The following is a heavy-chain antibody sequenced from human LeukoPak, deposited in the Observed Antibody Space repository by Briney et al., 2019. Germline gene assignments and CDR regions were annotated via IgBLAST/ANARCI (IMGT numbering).Heavy chain of an antibody. D-gene: IGHD3-3*01. CDR3: ARIYDFWSGYYYYYYYYMDV. V-gene: IGHV4-39*07. CDR2: IYYSGST. J-gene: IGHJ6*03. CDR1: GRSISSSSYY. Sequence: PSETLSLTCTVSGRSISSSSYYWGWIRQPPGKGLEWIGSIYYSGSTYYNPSLKSRVTISVDTSKNQFSLKLSSVTAADTAVYYCARIYDFWSGYYYYYYYYMDVWGKGTTVTVSS.